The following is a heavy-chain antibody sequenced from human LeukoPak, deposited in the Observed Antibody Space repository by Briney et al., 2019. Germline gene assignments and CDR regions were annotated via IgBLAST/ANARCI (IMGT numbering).Heavy chain of an antibody. V-gene: IGHV3-74*01. Sequence: GGSLRLSCAASGFTFSSHWMHWVRQAPGKGLVWVSRINSDGSSTSYADSVKGRFTISRDNAKNTLYLQMNSLRAEDTAVYYCARVPLPAAKGGYFDYWGQGTLVTVSS. CDR2: INSDGSST. CDR1: GFTFSSHW. J-gene: IGHJ4*02. D-gene: IGHD2-2*01. CDR3: ARVPLPAAKGGYFDY.